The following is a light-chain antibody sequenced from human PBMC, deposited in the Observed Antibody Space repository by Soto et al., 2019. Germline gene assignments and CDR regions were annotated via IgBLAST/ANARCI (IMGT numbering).Light chain of an antibody. Sequence: DIPMNQSPSTLSASVGDTVTITCRASQSLSYWLAWYQQKPGQAPKLLIHKASTLESGVPSRFSGSGSGTESTLAISSRQPDDFATFYCQQYDRFPYTCGQGTKLEIK. CDR1: QSLSYW. J-gene: IGKJ2*01. CDR3: QQYDRFPYT. CDR2: KAS. V-gene: IGKV1-5*03.